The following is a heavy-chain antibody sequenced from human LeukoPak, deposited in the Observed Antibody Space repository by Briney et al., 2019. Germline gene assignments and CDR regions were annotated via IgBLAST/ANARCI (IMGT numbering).Heavy chain of an antibody. CDR1: GYTLTELS. J-gene: IGHJ6*02. D-gene: IGHD2-2*01. CDR2: FDPEDGET. V-gene: IGHV1-24*01. CDR3: AIPSVPYCSSTSCYDYYYYGMDV. Sequence: ASVKVSCKVSGYTLTELSMHWVRQAPGKGLEWMGGFDPEDGETIYAQKFQGRVTMTEDTSTDTAYMELSSLRSEDTAVYYRAIPSVPYCSSTSCYDYYYYGMDVWGQGTTVTVSS.